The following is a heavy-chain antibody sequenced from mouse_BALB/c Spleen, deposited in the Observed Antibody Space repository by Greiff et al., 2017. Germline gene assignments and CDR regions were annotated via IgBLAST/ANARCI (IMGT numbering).Heavy chain of an antibody. CDR1: GYTFTDYA. CDR2: ISTYYGDA. J-gene: IGHJ3*01. CDR3: ARSRDYGYDSPWFAY. V-gene: IGHV1S137*01. Sequence: QVQLKESGAELVRPGVSVKISCKGSGYTFTDYAMHWVKQSHGKSLEWIGVISTYYGDASYNQKFKGKATMTVDKSSSTAYMELARLTSEDSAIYYCARSRDYGYDSPWFAYWGQGTLVTVSA. D-gene: IGHD1-2*01.